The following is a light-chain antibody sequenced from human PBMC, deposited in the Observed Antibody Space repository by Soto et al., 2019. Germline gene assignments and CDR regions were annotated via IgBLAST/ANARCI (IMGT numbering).Light chain of an antibody. V-gene: IGLV6-57*02. J-gene: IGLJ2*01. CDR3: QSFDTNTVI. Sequence: NFMLTQPHSVSESPGKTVTISCTGSSGRIASNYVQWYQQRPGRAPSTVIYEDNQRPSGVPDRFSGSIDSSSNSASLTISGLKTEDEADYYCQSFDTNTVIFGGGTKVTVL. CDR1: SGRIASNY. CDR2: EDN.